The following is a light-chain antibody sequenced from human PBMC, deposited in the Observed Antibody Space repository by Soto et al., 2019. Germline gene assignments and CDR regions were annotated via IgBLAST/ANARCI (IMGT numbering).Light chain of an antibody. CDR1: SSDAGGYNS. V-gene: IGLV2-14*01. J-gene: IGLJ1*01. CDR2: EVS. Sequence: QSDLTQPASVSGSPGQSITISCTGTSSDAGGYNSVSWYQQHPGKAPKLMIYEVSNRPSGVSNRFSGSKSGNTASLTISGLQAEDEADYYCSSYTTSSTLLDVFGTGTKLTVL. CDR3: SSYTTSSTLLDV.